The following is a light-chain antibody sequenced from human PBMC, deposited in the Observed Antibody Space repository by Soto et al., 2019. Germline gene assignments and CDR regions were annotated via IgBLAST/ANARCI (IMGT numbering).Light chain of an antibody. J-gene: IGLJ2*01. V-gene: IGLV2-8*01. CDR1: SSDVGEENY. Sequence: QSALTQPPSASGSPGQSVTITCSGTSSDVGEENYVSWYQQHPGKVPKLILYEVSKRHSGVPDRFSGSRSGNTASLTVSGLQAEDEADYYCSSFAGSHVVFGGGTKLTVL. CDR2: EVS. CDR3: SSFAGSHVV.